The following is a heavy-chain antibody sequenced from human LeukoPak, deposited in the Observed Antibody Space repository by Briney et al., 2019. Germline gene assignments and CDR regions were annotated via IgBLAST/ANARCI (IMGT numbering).Heavy chain of an antibody. J-gene: IGHJ4*02. D-gene: IGHD3-9*01. CDR2: INPSGGST. V-gene: IGHV1-46*01. CDR1: GYTFTSYY. Sequence: GASVKVSCKASGYTFTSYYMHWVRQAPGQGLEWMGIINPSGGSTSYAQKFQGRVTMTRDTPTSTVYMELSSLRSEDTAVYYCARGSSHVLRYFDWLLLFDYWGQGTLVTVSS. CDR3: ARGSSHVLRYFDWLLLFDY.